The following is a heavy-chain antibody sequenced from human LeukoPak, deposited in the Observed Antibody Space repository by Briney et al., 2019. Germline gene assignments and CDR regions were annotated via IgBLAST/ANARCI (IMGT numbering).Heavy chain of an antibody. Sequence: ASVKVSCKASGYTFTGYYMHWVRQAPGQGLEWMGWINPNSGGTNYAQKFQGRVTMTRDTSISTACMELSRLRSDDTAVYYCARDRSADIVVVPAAKGSYYYYMDVWGKGTTVTVSS. J-gene: IGHJ6*03. V-gene: IGHV1-2*02. CDR3: ARDRSADIVVVPAAKGSYYYYMDV. CDR1: GYTFTGYY. D-gene: IGHD2-2*01. CDR2: INPNSGGT.